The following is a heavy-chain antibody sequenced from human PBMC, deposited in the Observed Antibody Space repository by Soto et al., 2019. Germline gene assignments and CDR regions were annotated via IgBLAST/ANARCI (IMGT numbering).Heavy chain of an antibody. Sequence: QVQLVQSGAEVKEPGASVKVSCEATGYSFTGHGIHWVRQAPGQGLEWMGWINPRSGDTNYAQKFQGRVTMTRDTSISTAYMELSSLRSDDTAVFYCARQLAYCGGDCFTEPIEYWGQGTLVTVSS. CDR3: ARQLAYCGGDCFTEPIEY. V-gene: IGHV1-2*02. J-gene: IGHJ4*02. CDR1: GYSFTGHG. CDR2: INPRSGDT. D-gene: IGHD2-21*02.